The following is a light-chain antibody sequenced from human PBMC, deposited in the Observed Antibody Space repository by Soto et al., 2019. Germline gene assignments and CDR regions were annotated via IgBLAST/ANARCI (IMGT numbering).Light chain of an antibody. Sequence: DIVMTQTPLSLPVTPGDPASISCRSSQSLLHSNGYNYFDWXLQXPGQSPXXLIYFGSNRASGVPDRLSGSGSGTDFTLKISRVEAEDVGVYYCMQPLQSSTFGQGTKVDIK. J-gene: IGKJ1*01. CDR3: MQPLQSST. CDR1: QSLLHSNGYNY. V-gene: IGKV2-28*01. CDR2: FGS.